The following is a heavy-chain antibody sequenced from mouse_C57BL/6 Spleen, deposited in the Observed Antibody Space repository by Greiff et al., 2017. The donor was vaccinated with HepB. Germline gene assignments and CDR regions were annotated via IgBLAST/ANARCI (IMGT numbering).Heavy chain of an antibody. CDR3: AREERDYDVVSQFAY. CDR1: GFSLTSYG. Sequence: QVQLKESGPGLVQPSQSLSITCTVSGFSLTSYGVHWVRQSPGKGLEWLGVIWSGGSTDYNAAFISRLSISKDNSKSQVFFKMNSLQADDTAIYYCAREERDYDVVSQFAYWGQGTLVTVSA. J-gene: IGHJ3*01. V-gene: IGHV2-2*01. D-gene: IGHD2-4*01. CDR2: IWSGGST.